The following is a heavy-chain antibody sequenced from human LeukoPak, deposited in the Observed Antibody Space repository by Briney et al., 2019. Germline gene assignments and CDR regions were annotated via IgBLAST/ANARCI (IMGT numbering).Heavy chain of an antibody. J-gene: IGHJ3*02. D-gene: IGHD3-10*01. CDR3: ARRGGSGSYYKDAFDI. V-gene: IGHV4-59*08. CDR2: IYYSGST. Sequence: SETLSLTCTVSGGSISSYYWSWIRRPPGKGLEWIGYIYYSGSTNYNPSLKSRVTISVDTSKNQFSLKLSSVTAADTAVYYCARRGGSGSYYKDAFDIWGQGTMVTVSS. CDR1: GGSISSYY.